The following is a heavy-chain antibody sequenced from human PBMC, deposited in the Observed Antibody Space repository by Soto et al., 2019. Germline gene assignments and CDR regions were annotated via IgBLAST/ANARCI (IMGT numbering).Heavy chain of an antibody. Sequence: QVQLQQSGPGLVKPSQTPSLTCAISGDSVSRISTAWNWIRQSPSRGLEWLGRTYYRSKWYNNYAVSVKSRITINPDTSKNQFSLQLNSVTPEDTAVYYCASGRWSGFDIWGQGTMVTVSS. D-gene: IGHD3-3*01. CDR1: GDSVSRISTA. CDR3: ASGRWSGFDI. J-gene: IGHJ3*02. CDR2: TYYRSKWYN. V-gene: IGHV6-1*01.